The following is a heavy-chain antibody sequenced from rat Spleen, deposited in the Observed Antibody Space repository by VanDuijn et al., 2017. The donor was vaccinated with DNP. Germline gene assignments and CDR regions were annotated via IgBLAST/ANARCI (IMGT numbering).Heavy chain of an antibody. Sequence: EVQLKESGPGLVQPSQTLSLTCTVSGFSLTDYSVHWVRQPPGKGLEWIAAISSGGNTYYNSALKSRLSISRDTSNSQVFLKMNSLQTEDTATYYCARPPTVAPFDYWGQGVMVTVSS. V-gene: IGHV2S63*01. CDR3: ARPPTVAPFDY. CDR2: ISSGGNT. CDR1: GFSLTDYS. J-gene: IGHJ2*01. D-gene: IGHD1-3*01.